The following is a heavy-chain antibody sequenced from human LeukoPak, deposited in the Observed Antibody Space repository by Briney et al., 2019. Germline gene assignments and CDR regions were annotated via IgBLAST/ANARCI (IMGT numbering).Heavy chain of an antibody. Sequence: PSETLSLTCAVYGGSFSGYYWSWIRQPPGKGLEWIGEINHSGSTNYNPSLKSRVTISVDTSKNQFSPKLSSVTAADTAVYYCARGQGSSSSRPADFDYWGQGTLVTVSS. CDR2: INHSGST. V-gene: IGHV4-34*01. J-gene: IGHJ4*02. CDR1: GGSFSGYY. D-gene: IGHD6-6*01. CDR3: ARGQGSSSSRPADFDY.